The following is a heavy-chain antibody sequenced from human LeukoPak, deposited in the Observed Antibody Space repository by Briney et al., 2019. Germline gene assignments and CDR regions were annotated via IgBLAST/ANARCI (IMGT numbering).Heavy chain of an antibody. CDR2: IYHSGST. CDR3: ARALPTPGIAVAGDHRANDY. CDR1: GGSISSGGYY. Sequence: PSQTLSLTCTVSGGSISSGGYYWSWIRQPPGKGLEWIGYIYHSGSTYYNPSLKSRVTISVDRSKNQFSLKLSSVTAADTAVYYCARALPTPGIAVAGDHRANDYWGQGTLVTVSS. D-gene: IGHD6-19*01. J-gene: IGHJ4*02. V-gene: IGHV4-30-2*01.